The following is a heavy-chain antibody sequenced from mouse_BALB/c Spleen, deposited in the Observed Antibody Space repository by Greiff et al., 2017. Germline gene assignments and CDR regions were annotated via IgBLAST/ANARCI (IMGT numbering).Heavy chain of an antibody. J-gene: IGHJ4*01. CDR2: LFPGDGST. CDR1: GYTFTSYD. V-gene: IGHV1-85*01. Sequence: QVQLKASGAELVKPGASVKLSCKASGYTFTSYDINWVRQRPEQGLAWIGWLFPGDGSTKYNEKFKGKATLTTDKSSSTAYMQLSRLTSEDSAVYFCARGGSYYAMDYWGQGTSVTVSS. D-gene: IGHD1-1*02. CDR3: ARGGSYYAMDY.